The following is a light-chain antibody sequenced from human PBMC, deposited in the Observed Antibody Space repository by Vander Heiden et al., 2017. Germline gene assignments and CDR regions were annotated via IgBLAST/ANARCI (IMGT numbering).Light chain of an antibody. V-gene: IGLV1-40*01. Sequence: QSVLTQPPSVSGAPRQRVTIACTGSSSNIGAGYDVHWYQQLPGTAPKLLIYGNSNRPAGVPDRFSGYKSGTAASLAITGLQAEDEADYYCQSYDSSLSGVVFGGGTKLTVL. CDR3: QSYDSSLSGVV. J-gene: IGLJ2*01. CDR2: GNS. CDR1: SSNIGAGYD.